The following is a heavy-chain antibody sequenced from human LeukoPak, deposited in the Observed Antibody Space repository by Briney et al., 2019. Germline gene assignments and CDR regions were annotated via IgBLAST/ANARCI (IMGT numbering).Heavy chain of an antibody. CDR1: GGSISSYY. V-gene: IGHV4-59*01. CDR2: IYYSGST. D-gene: IGHD3-10*01. Sequence: SETLTLTCTVSGGSISSYYWSWIRQPPGKGLEWIGYIYYSGSTNYNPSLKSRVTISVDTSKNQFSLKLSSVTAADTAVYYCARVTRYYYGSGSRNYYYYGMDVWGQGTTVTVSS. J-gene: IGHJ6*02. CDR3: ARVTRYYYGSGSRNYYYYGMDV.